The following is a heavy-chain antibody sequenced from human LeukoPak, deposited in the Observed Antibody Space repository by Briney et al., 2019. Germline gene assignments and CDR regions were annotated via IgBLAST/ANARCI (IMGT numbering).Heavy chain of an antibody. CDR2: IIPILGIA. D-gene: IGHD2-15*01. J-gene: IGHJ6*02. Sequence: GASVKVSCKASGGTFSSYAISWVRQAPRQGLEWMGGIIPILGIANYAQKFQGRVTITADKSTSTAYMELSSPRSEDTAVYYCARDRDLHLYCSGGSCYGGMDVWGQGTTVTVSS. CDR3: ARDRDLHLYCSGGSCYGGMDV. CDR1: GGTFSSYA. V-gene: IGHV1-69*10.